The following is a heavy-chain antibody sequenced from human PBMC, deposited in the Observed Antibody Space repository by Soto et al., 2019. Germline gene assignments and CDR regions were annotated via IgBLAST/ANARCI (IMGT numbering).Heavy chain of an antibody. CDR2: IIPILGIA. Sequence: VKVSCKASGGTFSSYTISWVRQAPGQGLEWMGRIIPILGIANYAQKFQGRVTITADKSTSTAYMELSSLRSEDTAVYYCATLRGGSEGDFDYWGQGTLVTVSS. D-gene: IGHD2-15*01. V-gene: IGHV1-69*02. J-gene: IGHJ4*02. CDR1: GGTFSSYT. CDR3: ATLRGGSEGDFDY.